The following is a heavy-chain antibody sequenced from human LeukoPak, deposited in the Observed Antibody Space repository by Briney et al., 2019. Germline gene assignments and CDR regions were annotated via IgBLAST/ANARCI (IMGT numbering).Heavy chain of an antibody. Sequence: PSETLSLTCTVSGGSISSYYWSWIRQPPGKGLAWIGYIYYSGSTNYNPSLKSRVTISVDTSKNQFSLKLSSVTAADTAVYYCARGVAVAEGGGEFDYWGQGTLVTVSS. D-gene: IGHD6-19*01. CDR1: GGSISSYY. CDR3: ARGVAVAEGGGEFDY. V-gene: IGHV4-59*01. J-gene: IGHJ4*02. CDR2: IYYSGST.